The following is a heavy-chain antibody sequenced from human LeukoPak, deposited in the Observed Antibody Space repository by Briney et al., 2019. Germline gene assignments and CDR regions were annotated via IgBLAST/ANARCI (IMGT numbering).Heavy chain of an antibody. CDR3: ARGRPDGSGSYYKFDP. J-gene: IGHJ5*02. Sequence: TSETLSLTCTVSGDSISSSSYYWGWIRQPPGKGLEWIGSIYYSGSTYYNPSLKSRVTISVDTSKNQFSLKLSSVTAADTAVYYCARGRPDGSGSYYKFDPWGQGTLVTVSS. V-gene: IGHV4-39*01. CDR1: GDSISSSSYY. D-gene: IGHD3-10*01. CDR2: IYYSGST.